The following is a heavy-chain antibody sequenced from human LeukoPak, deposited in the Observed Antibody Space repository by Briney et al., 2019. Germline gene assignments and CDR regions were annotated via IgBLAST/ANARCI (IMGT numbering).Heavy chain of an antibody. Sequence: GGSLRLSCAASGFTFSSYSMNWVRQAPGKGLEWVSSISSSSSYIYYADSVKGRFTISRDNAKNSLYLQMNSLRAEDTAVYYCARGRSSSQPHAFDIWGQGTMVTVSS. CDR1: GFTFSSYS. D-gene: IGHD6-6*01. CDR2: ISSSSSYI. J-gene: IGHJ3*02. V-gene: IGHV3-21*01. CDR3: ARGRSSSQPHAFDI.